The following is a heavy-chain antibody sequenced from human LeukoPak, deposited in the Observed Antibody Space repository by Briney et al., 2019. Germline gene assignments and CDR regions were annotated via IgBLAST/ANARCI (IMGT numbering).Heavy chain of an antibody. CDR2: IYYSGST. Sequence: SETLSLTCTVSGGSISSYYWSWIRQPPGKGLEWIGYIYYSGSTNYNPSLKSRVTISVDTSKNQFSLKLSSVTAADTAVYYCARHSWRGYGSGTHDAFDIWGQGTMVTVSS. CDR1: GGSISSYY. J-gene: IGHJ3*02. D-gene: IGHD3-10*01. CDR3: ARHSWRGYGSGTHDAFDI. V-gene: IGHV4-59*08.